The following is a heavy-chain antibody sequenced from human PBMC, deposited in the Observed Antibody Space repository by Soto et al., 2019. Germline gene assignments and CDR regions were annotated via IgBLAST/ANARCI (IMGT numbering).Heavy chain of an antibody. D-gene: IGHD5-12*01. CDR3: AKDRSGPHSYSGSPAAVDY. V-gene: IGHV3-23*01. Sequence: EVQLLESGGGLVQPGGSLRLSCAASGFTFSSYAMSWVRQAPGKGLEWVSAISGRGGSTYYADSVKGRFTISRDNYKNTLYLQINSLRAEDTAVYYCAKDRSGPHSYSGSPAAVDYWGQGTLVTVCS. CDR2: ISGRGGST. J-gene: IGHJ4*02. CDR1: GFTFSSYA.